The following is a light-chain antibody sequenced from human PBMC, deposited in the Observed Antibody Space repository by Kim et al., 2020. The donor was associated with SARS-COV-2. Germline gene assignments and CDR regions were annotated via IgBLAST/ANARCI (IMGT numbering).Light chain of an antibody. CDR2: GRN. CDR3: QSRDSGGSVI. Sequence: SSELTQDPAVSVALGQTVRITCQGDSLRSYYATWYQQKPRQAPVLVIYGRNNRPSGIPDRFSGSASGNTASLTISGAQAEDEADFYCQSRDSGGSVIFRGGTQLS. J-gene: IGLJ2*01. V-gene: IGLV3-19*01. CDR1: SLRSYY.